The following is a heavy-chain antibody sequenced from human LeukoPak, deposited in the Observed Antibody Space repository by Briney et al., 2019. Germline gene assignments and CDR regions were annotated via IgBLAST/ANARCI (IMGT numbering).Heavy chain of an antibody. V-gene: IGHV4-39*01. CDR3: ARLLVDSSGYADY. J-gene: IGHJ4*02. CDR2: IYYSGST. CDR1: GGSISSSSYY. D-gene: IGHD3-22*01. Sequence: SETLSLTCTVSGGSISSSSYYWGWIRQPPGKGLEWIGSIYYSGSTYYNPSPKSRVTISVDTSKNQFSLKLSSVTAADTAVYYCARLLVDSSGYADYWGQGTLVTVSS.